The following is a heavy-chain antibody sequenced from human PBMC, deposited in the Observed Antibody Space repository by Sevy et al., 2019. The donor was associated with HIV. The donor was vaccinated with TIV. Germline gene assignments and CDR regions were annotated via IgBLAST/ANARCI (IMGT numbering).Heavy chain of an antibody. J-gene: IGHJ4*02. CDR3: VRVPGEYNFDY. Sequence: GGSLRLSCAASGFTFSSYWMHWVRQPPGKGLVWVSRINIDGTTTHYADSVKGRFTISRDNAKNTLYLQMNSLRPEDTAVYYCVRVPGEYNFDYWGQGTLVTVSS. CDR1: GFTFSSYW. CDR2: INIDGTTT. D-gene: IGHD3-10*01. V-gene: IGHV3-74*01.